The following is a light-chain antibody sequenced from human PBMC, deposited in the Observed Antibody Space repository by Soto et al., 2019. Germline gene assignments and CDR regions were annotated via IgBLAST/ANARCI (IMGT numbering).Light chain of an antibody. Sequence: EIVLTQSPATLSLSPGERATLSCRASQSISSNLAWYQQTRGQAPRLLIFYGSNRATGIPARFSGSGSGTDFTLTISSLEPEDFAVYYCQQCSNWPPLTFGGGTKVEIK. CDR2: YGS. CDR1: QSISSN. J-gene: IGKJ4*01. CDR3: QQCSNWPPLT. V-gene: IGKV3-11*01.